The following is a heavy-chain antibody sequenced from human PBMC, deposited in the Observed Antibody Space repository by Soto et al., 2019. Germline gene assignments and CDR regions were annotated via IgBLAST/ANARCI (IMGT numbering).Heavy chain of an antibody. CDR3: AKERLITMIVVAHFDY. D-gene: IGHD3-22*01. V-gene: IGHV3-30*18. Sequence: GGSLRLSCAASGFTFSSYGMHWVRQAPDKGLEWVAVISYDGSNKYYADSVKGRFTISRDNSKNTLYLQMNSLRAEDTAVYYCAKERLITMIVVAHFDYWGQGTLVTVSS. CDR1: GFTFSSYG. CDR2: ISYDGSNK. J-gene: IGHJ4*02.